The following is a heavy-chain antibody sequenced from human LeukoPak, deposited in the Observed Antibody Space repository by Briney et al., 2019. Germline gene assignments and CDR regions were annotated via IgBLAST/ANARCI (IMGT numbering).Heavy chain of an antibody. V-gene: IGHV3-23*01. Sequence: GSLRLSCAASGFNFMTYTLSWVRQAPGKRPEWLSSITAGEGATYYADSVRGRFTISRDYSRNTVYLHLSGLRAEDTAVCYCARDRSTDAISEFWGQGTLVAVSS. D-gene: IGHD1-1*01. CDR1: GFNFMTYT. CDR3: ARDRSTDAISEF. CDR2: ITAGEGAT. J-gene: IGHJ4*02.